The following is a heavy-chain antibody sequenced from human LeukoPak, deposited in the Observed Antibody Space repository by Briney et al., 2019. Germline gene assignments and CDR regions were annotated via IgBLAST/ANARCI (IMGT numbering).Heavy chain of an antibody. CDR3: AKAWGQQWPFAGFYDF. J-gene: IGHJ4*02. CDR1: GFTFNNYG. V-gene: IGHV3-23*01. CDR2: INGGGETT. D-gene: IGHD6-19*01. Sequence: GGSLGLSCAASGFTFNNYGMSWVRQAPGKGLEWVSAINGGGETTNYADSVKGRFTISRDNGKNTLYLQVNSLRAQDSALYYCAKAWGQQWPFAGFYDFWGQGTLITVSS.